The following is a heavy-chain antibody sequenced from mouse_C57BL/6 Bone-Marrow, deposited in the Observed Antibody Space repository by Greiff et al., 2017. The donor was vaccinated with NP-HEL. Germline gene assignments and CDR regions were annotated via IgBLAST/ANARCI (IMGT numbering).Heavy chain of an antibody. V-gene: IGHV5-17*01. J-gene: IGHJ2*01. CDR3: ARTFIFDY. D-gene: IGHD1-1*01. CDR1: GFTFSDYG. Sequence: EVKVVESGGGLVKPGGSLKLSCAASGFTFSDYGMHWVRQAPEKGLEWVAYISSGSSTIYYADTVKGRFTISRDNAKNTLFLQMTSLRSEDTAMYYCARTFIFDYWGQGTTLTVSS. CDR2: ISSGSSTI.